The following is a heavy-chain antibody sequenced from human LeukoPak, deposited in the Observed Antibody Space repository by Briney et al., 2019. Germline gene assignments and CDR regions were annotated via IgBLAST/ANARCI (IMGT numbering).Heavy chain of an antibody. V-gene: IGHV1-2*06. CDR2: INLTMVGP. Sequence: ASVKVSCKASGYTFTGYYMHWVRQAPGQGLEWMGRINLTMVGPNYAQKLQGRVTMTRDTSISTAYMELSRLRPDDTAVYYCARVRNSYGDYVSYWGQGTLVTVYS. J-gene: IGHJ4*02. D-gene: IGHD4-17*01. CDR1: GYTFTGYY. CDR3: ARVRNSYGDYVSY.